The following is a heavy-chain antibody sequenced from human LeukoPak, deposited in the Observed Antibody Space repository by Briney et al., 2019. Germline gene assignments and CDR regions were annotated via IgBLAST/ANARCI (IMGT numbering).Heavy chain of an antibody. D-gene: IGHD3-10*01. CDR2: IYYSGST. CDR1: GGSISSYY. Sequence: SETLSLTCTVSGGSISSYYWSWIRQPPGKGLEWIGYIYYSGSTNYNPSLKSRVTISVDTSKNQFSLKLSSVTAADTAVYYCARGAYGSGSFNWFDPWGQGTLVTVSS. J-gene: IGHJ5*02. V-gene: IGHV4-59*12. CDR3: ARGAYGSGSFNWFDP.